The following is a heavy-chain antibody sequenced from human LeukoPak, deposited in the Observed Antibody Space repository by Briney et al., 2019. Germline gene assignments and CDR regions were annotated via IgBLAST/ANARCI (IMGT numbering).Heavy chain of an antibody. CDR1: GGHISTYY. CDR3: ARDGSGPLYKYYGMDV. V-gene: IGHV4-59*01. Sequence: SETVSLTCTISGGHISTYYWSWIWQPPWKGLDWIGYVYYTGGTNYNPSLTSRLTISMNTSKNQFSLNLKSVTAADTAVYYCARDGSGPLYKYYGMDVGGQGTSVTVSS. CDR2: VYYTGGT. J-gene: IGHJ6*02. D-gene: IGHD2-15*01.